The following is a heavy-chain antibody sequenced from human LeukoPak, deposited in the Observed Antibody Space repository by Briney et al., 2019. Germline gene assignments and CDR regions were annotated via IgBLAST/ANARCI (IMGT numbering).Heavy chain of an antibody. V-gene: IGHV3-74*01. CDR2: INSDGSST. CDR3: ARVSGSYGIDY. CDR1: GFTFSSYW. J-gene: IGHJ4*02. Sequence: GGSLRLSCAASGFTFSSYWMHWVRQAPGKGLVWVSRINSDGSSTSYADSVKGRFTISRDNAKNTLYLQINSLRAEDTAVYYCARVSGSYGIDYWGQGTLVTVSS. D-gene: IGHD1-26*01.